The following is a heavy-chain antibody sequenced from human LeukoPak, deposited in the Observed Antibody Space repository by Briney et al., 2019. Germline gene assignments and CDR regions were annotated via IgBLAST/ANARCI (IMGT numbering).Heavy chain of an antibody. V-gene: IGHV3-69-1*01. Sequence: GGSLRLSCAASGFTGSNNYVSWVRQAPGMGLEWVSAIHSSGATCYADSVKGRFTISRDNAKNSLYLQMNSLRAEDTAVYYCARGRGIQLWLTHTLDYWGQGTLVTVSS. CDR3: ARGRGIQLWLTHTLDY. D-gene: IGHD5-18*01. CDR1: GFTGSNNY. J-gene: IGHJ4*02. CDR2: IHSSGAT.